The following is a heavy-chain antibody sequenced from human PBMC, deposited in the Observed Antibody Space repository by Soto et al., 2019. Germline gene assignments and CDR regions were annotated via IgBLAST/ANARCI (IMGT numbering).Heavy chain of an antibody. CDR1: GYTFTSNA. V-gene: IGHV1-3*01. CDR3: ASDYSDTNYGMDV. D-gene: IGHD3-22*01. CDR2: INAGNGHT. J-gene: IGHJ6*02. Sequence: ASVKVSCKASGYTFTSNAIHWVRQAPGQRLEWMGWINAGNGHTKYSQKFQGRVTITRDTSASTGYMELSSLRSEDTAVYYCASDYSDTNYGMDVWGQGTTVTVSS.